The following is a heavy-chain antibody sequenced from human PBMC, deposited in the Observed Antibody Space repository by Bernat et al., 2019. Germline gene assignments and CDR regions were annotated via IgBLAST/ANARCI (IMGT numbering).Heavy chain of an antibody. CDR1: GASISSTSYY. CDR3: ARMGGSGWPQADY. D-gene: IGHD6-19*01. Sequence: QVMLQESGPGLVKASETLSLTCTVSGASISSTSYYWGWIRQPPGKGLEWIGTMYNGGSTYYNPSLKSRVTISVDTSKNQFSLKLSSVTAADTAVYYCARMGGSGWPQADYWGQGTLVTVSS. V-gene: IGHV4-39*01. J-gene: IGHJ4*02. CDR2: MYNGGST.